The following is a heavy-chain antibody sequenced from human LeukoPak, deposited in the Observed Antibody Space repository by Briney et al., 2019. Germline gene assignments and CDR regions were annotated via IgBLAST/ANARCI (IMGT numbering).Heavy chain of an antibody. D-gene: IGHD2-2*01. CDR2: INHSGST. Sequence: SETLSLTCAVYGGSFSGYYWSWIRQPPGKGLEWIGEINHSGSTNYNPSLKSRATISVDTSKNQFSLKLSSVTAADTAVYYCARDRAYQLPADYWGQGTLVTVSS. CDR1: GGSFSGYY. CDR3: ARDRAYQLPADY. V-gene: IGHV4-34*01. J-gene: IGHJ4*02.